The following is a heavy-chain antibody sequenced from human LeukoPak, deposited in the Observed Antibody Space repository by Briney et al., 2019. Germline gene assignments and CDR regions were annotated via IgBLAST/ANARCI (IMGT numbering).Heavy chain of an antibody. CDR1: GYTFTDSF. Sequence: ASVKVSCAASGYTFTDSFIHWVRQAPGQGPEWMGRMNANSGVTMYAQTLQDRVTMTRDTSISTAYMELSRLTSDDTAVYYCARDLSSTSNWEFDYWGQGTLVTVSS. CDR3: ARDLSSTSNWEFDY. J-gene: IGHJ4*02. CDR2: MNANSGVT. V-gene: IGHV1-2*06. D-gene: IGHD7-27*01.